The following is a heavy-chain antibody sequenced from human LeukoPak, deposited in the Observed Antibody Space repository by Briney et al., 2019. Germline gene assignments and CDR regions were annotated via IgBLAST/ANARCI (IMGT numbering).Heavy chain of an antibody. CDR1: GGSVSSYY. CDR2: IYYSGST. V-gene: IGHV4-59*02. CDR3: ARSTDYYYGSGSYYHFDY. J-gene: IGHJ4*02. D-gene: IGHD3-10*01. Sequence: SETLSLTCTVSGGSVSSYYWSWIRQPPGKGLEWIGYIYYSGSTNYNPSLKSRVTISVDTSKNQFSLKLSSVTAADTAVYYCARSTDYYYGSGSYYHFDYWGQGTLVTVSS.